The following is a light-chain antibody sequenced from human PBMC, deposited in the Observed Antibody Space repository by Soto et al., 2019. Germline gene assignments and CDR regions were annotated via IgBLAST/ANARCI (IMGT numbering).Light chain of an antibody. J-gene: IGKJ4*02. Sequence: DIVLTQSPATLSASAGERATLSCRASQNINRSLAWYQQKPGQGPSLLIYSTSDIAGGVPARFSGSGSGTEFTLTITSLQSEDFAVYYCHQYNGWPRTFGGGTKVDIK. CDR3: HQYNGWPRT. CDR2: STS. CDR1: QNINRS. V-gene: IGKV3-15*01.